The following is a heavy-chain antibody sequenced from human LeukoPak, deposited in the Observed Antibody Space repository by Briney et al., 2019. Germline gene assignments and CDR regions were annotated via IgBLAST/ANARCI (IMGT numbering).Heavy chain of an antibody. CDR1: GGSFSGYY. V-gene: IGHV4-34*01. D-gene: IGHD4-17*01. J-gene: IGHJ3*02. Sequence: PSETLSLTCAVYGGSFSGYYWGWIRQPPGKGLGWSGEMNHSGSTKYNPSLQTRVTISVDKSKTQFPLKLSSVTAADTAVYYCARDGDYGDYAPPPADAFAIWGQGTMVTVSS. CDR3: ARDGDYGDYAPPPADAFAI. CDR2: MNHSGST.